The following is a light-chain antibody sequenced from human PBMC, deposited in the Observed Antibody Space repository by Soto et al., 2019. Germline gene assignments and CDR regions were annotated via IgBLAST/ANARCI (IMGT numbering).Light chain of an antibody. CDR2: GVS. CDR3: CSYAGSYTVV. Sequence: QSVLTQPRSVSGSPGQSVTISCTGTSSDVGGYNYVSWYQQHPGKVPKLMIYGVSKRPSGVPDRFSGSKSGNTASLTISGLQAEDEADYYCCSYAGSYTVVFGGGTKVTVL. J-gene: IGLJ2*01. CDR1: SSDVGGYNY. V-gene: IGLV2-11*01.